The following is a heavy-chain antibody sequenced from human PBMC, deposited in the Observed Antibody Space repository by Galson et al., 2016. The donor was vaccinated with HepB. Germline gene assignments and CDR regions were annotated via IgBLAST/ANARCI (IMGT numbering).Heavy chain of an antibody. CDR1: GGSVSSGSYY. V-gene: IGHV4-61*01. CDR3: ARDHWNDPYYQYYGLDV. J-gene: IGHJ6*02. CDR2: IYYSGST. Sequence: SETLSLTCTVSGGSVSSGSYYWSWIRQPPGKGMEWVGCIYYSGSTNYNASLKSRVTISVDTSKNQFSLKLSSVTAADTAVYYCARDHWNDPYYQYYGLDVWGQGTTVAVSS. D-gene: IGHD1-1*01.